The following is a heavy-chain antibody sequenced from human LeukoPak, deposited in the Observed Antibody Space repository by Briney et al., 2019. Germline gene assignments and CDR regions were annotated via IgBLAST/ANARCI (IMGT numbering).Heavy chain of an antibody. Sequence: ASVKVSCKASGGTFSSYAISWVRQSPGQGLEWMGGIIPIFGTAKYAQKFQGRVTISADESTSTAYMEMSSLRSEDTVVYYCARGGQGGTLYNYFDYWGQGTLVTVSS. CDR1: GGTFSSYA. J-gene: IGHJ4*02. CDR3: ARGGQGGTLYNYFDY. V-gene: IGHV1-69*13. D-gene: IGHD1-26*01. CDR2: IIPIFGTA.